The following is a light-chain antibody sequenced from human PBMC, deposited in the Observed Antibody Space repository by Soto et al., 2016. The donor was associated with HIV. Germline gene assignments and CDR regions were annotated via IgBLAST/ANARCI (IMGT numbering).Light chain of an antibody. Sequence: DIQMTQSPSTLSASLGDRVTITCRASQSINKWLAWYQQKPGKAPNLLIYKASTSQSGVPSTFSDSGSGTEFTLIISSLQPDDFATYYCQQYNSYPWTFGQGTKVEIK. CDR2: KAS. V-gene: IGKV1-5*03. CDR1: QSINKW. CDR3: QQYNSYPWT. J-gene: IGKJ1*01.